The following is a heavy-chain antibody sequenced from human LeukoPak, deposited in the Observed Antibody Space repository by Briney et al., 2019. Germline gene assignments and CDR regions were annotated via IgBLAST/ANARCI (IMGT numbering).Heavy chain of an antibody. V-gene: IGHV4-31*03. CDR2: IYYTGIT. J-gene: IGHJ4*02. Sequence: PSETLSLTCTVSRGSISSGSHYYNWIRQHPGKGLGWIGYIYYTGITSYNPSLKSRVTMSVDTSMNQVSLKVTSLPAADTAVYYCAASSGVTLGRFWGQGALVTVSS. CDR1: RGSISSGSHY. D-gene: IGHD3-16*01. CDR3: AASSGVTLGRF.